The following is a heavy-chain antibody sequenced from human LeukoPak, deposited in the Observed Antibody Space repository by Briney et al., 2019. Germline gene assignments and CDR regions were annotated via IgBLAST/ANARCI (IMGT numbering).Heavy chain of an antibody. V-gene: IGHV3-9*01. D-gene: IGHD3-16*02. CDR3: AGNWRLRLGELSALFDY. J-gene: IGHJ4*02. Sequence: PGRSLRLSCAASGFTFDDYAMHWVRQAPGKGLEWVSGISWNSGSIGYADSVKGRFTISRDNAKNSLYLQMNSLRAEDTALYYCAGNWRLRLGELSALFDYWGQGTLVTVSS. CDR1: GFTFDDYA. CDR2: ISWNSGSI.